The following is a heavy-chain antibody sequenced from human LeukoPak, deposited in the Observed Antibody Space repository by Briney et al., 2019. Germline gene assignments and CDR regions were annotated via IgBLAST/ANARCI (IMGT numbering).Heavy chain of an antibody. CDR1: DDSMISYY. D-gene: IGHD6-13*01. Sequence: SETLSLTCTVSDDSMISYYWGWIRQPPGKELEWIGYIYYSGSASYNPSLKSRVSISVDTSKNQFSLTLSSVTAADTAMYYCARLKRGAAGTLDYWGQGTLVTVSS. V-gene: IGHV4-59*08. CDR2: IYYSGSA. J-gene: IGHJ4*02. CDR3: ARLKRGAAGTLDY.